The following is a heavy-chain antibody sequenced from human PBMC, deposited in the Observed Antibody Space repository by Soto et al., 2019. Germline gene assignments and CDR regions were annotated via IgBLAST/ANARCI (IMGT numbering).Heavy chain of an antibody. V-gene: IGHV4-38-2*01. CDR3: RSSTSCYDESCVDV. D-gene: IGHD2-2*01. Sequence: SETLSLTCAVSGYSIISGNYCAWIRQPPGRGLERIGSLYHIGSTHYNTSLKSRVTISVDTSKNHFSLELSSVTAADTAIYYCRSSTSCYDESCVDVWGQGTMVTVSS. CDR1: GYSIISGNY. J-gene: IGHJ6*02. CDR2: LYHIGST.